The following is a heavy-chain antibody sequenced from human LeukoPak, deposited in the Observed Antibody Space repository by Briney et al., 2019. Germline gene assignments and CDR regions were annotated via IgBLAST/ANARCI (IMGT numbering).Heavy chain of an antibody. J-gene: IGHJ4*02. D-gene: IGHD2-2*01. V-gene: IGHV4-4*07. Sequence: PSETLSLTCTVSGGSISSYYWRWIRQPAGKGLEWIGRIYTSGSTNYNSSLKSRVTMSVDTSKNQFSLKLSSVTAADTAVYYCARGSTSFGVDYWGQGTLVTVSS. CDR3: ARGSTSFGVDY. CDR1: GGSISSYY. CDR2: IYTSGST.